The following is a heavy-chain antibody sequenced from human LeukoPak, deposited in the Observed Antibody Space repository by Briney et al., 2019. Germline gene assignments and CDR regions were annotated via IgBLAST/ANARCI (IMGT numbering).Heavy chain of an antibody. V-gene: IGHV3-21*01. D-gene: IGHD2-2*01. CDR3: ARAPTVLVGYCSSSSCQADY. CDR2: IGAGDKYT. CDR1: GFTLRNYA. J-gene: IGHJ4*02. Sequence: GGSLRLSCAASGFTLRNYAMSWVRQAPGKGLEWVSSIGAGDKYTYYADSVKGRFTISRDNAENSLYLQMNSLRVEDTAVYYCARAPTVLVGYCSSSSCQADYWGQGTLVTVSS.